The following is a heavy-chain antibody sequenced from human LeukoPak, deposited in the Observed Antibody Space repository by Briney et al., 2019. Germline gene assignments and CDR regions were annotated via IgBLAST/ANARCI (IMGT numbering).Heavy chain of an antibody. D-gene: IGHD2-15*01. Sequence: ASETLSLTCAVYGGSFSGYYWSWIRQPPGKGLEWIGEINHSGSTNYNPSLKSRVTISVDTSKNQFSLKLSSVTAADTAVYYCARGRASVVAATRSFDYWGQGALVTVSS. CDR1: GGSFSGYY. CDR2: INHSGST. CDR3: ARGRASVVAATRSFDY. V-gene: IGHV4-34*01. J-gene: IGHJ4*02.